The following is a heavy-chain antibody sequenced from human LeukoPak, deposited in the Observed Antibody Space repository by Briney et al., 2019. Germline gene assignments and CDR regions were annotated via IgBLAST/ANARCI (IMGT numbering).Heavy chain of an antibody. CDR3: ASVWRALGYTIDY. Sequence: GGSLRLSCAASGITFRNYGMHWVRQAPGKGLEWVAIIWYDGSNKYYADSVRGRFTISRDNSKNTLYLQMNSLRVEDTAVYYCASVWRALGYTIDYWGQGTSVTVSS. CDR1: GITFRNYG. V-gene: IGHV3-33*01. J-gene: IGHJ4*02. D-gene: IGHD5-18*01. CDR2: IWYDGSNK.